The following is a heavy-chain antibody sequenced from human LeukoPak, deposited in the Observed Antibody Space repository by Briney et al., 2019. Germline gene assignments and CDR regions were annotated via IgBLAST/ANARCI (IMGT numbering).Heavy chain of an antibody. CDR3: ARGYQFGGIIYFDY. J-gene: IGHJ4*02. V-gene: IGHV1-2*02. CDR2: INPYSGGT. CDR1: GYIFPNFY. D-gene: IGHD2-2*01. Sequence: ASVKVSCKASGYIFPNFYMQWVRQAPGQGLEWMGWINPYSGGTEYPQRFQGRVTLTRDTSISTAYMELTRLTSDDTAIYYCARGYQFGGIIYFDYWGQGALVTVPS.